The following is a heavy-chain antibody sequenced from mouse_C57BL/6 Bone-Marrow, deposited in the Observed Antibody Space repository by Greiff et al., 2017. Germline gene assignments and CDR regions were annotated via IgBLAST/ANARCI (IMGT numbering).Heavy chain of an antibody. CDR3: AREGFPYFDV. V-gene: IGHV1-50*01. D-gene: IGHD3-3*01. J-gene: IGHJ1*03. CDR1: GYTFTSYW. Sequence: QVQLQQPWAELVKPGASVKLSCKASGYTFTSYWMQWVKQRPGQGLEWIGEIDPSDSYTNYNQKFKGKATLTVDTSSSTAYMQLSSLTSEDSAVYYCAREGFPYFDVWGTGTTVTVSA. CDR2: IDPSDSYT.